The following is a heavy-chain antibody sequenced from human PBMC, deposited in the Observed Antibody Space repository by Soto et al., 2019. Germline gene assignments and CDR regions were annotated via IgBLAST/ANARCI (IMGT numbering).Heavy chain of an antibody. D-gene: IGHD1-26*01. CDR1: GFSLSRYG. Sequence: SLGLSCTSSGFSLSRYGLHWIRQAPGKGLEWVAGLWSNGITRSYADSVKGRFTISRDTSENMLYLQMNSLGAEDTAVYYCANSVLTGGAFDIWGQGIMVTVSS. CDR2: LWSNGITR. V-gene: IGHV3-33*06. J-gene: IGHJ3*02. CDR3: ANSVLTGGAFDI.